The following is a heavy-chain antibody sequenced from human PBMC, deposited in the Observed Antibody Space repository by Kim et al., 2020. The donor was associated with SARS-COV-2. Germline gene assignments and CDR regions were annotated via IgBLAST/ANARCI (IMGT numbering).Heavy chain of an antibody. D-gene: IGHD2-15*01. V-gene: IGHV3-23*01. J-gene: IGHJ4*02. CDR3: AKDLDIVVVVAATPSDY. Sequence: VKGRFTISRDNSKNTLYLQMNSLRAEDTAVYYCAKDLDIVVVVAATPSDYWGQGTLVTVSS.